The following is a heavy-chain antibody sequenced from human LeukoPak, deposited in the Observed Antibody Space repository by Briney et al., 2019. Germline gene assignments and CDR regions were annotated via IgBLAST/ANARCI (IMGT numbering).Heavy chain of an antibody. CDR3: AGPNQPYSSSSSAIGY. J-gene: IGHJ4*02. CDR1: GGSFSGYY. V-gene: IGHV4-34*01. Sequence: SETLSLTCAVYGGSFSGYYWSWIRQPPGKGLEWIGEINHSGSTNYNPSLKSRVTISVDTSKNQFSLKLSSVTAADTAVYYCAGPNQPYSSSSSAIGYWGQGTLVTVSS. D-gene: IGHD6-6*01. CDR2: INHSGST.